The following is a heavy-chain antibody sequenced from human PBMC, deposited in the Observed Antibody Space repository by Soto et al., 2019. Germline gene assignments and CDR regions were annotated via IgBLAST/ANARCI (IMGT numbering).Heavy chain of an antibody. J-gene: IGHJ4*02. CDR3: VGARGRLVGFDY. Sequence: QVQLQQWGAGLLKPSETLSLTCAVNSESLSGYYWSWIRQSPGKGLEWIGEIDGSGNTNYSPSLRSRVAMSVDTSKNHFSLNLNYVSAADTAAYYCVGARGRLVGFDYWGQGTLVTVSS. CDR2: IDGSGNT. D-gene: IGHD1-26*01. CDR1: SESLSGYY. V-gene: IGHV4-34*01.